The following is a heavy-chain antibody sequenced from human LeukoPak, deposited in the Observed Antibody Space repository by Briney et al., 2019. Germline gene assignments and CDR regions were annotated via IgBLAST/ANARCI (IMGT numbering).Heavy chain of an antibody. CDR2: INPTSGGT. CDR3: ARGPEGLPVVVTAIEYFLH. Sequence: GASVKVSCKTSGYTFTDYYMHWVRQAPGQGPEWMGWINPTSGGTNYAQRFQGRVTMTRDTSINTAYMELWNLRSDDTAVYYCARGPEGLPVVVTAIEYFLHWGQGTLVTVSS. D-gene: IGHD2-21*02. V-gene: IGHV1-2*02. CDR1: GYTFTDYY. J-gene: IGHJ1*01.